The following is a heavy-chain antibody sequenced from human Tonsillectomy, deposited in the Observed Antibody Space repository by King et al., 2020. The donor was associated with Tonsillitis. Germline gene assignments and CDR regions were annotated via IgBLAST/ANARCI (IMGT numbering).Heavy chain of an antibody. CDR3: TRGTYYDILTGYPGMSAFDI. CDR2: IYYSGST. CDR1: GGSISSYY. V-gene: IGHV4-59*01. Sequence: QLQESGPGLVKPSETLSLTCTVSGGSISSYYWSWFRQPPGKGLEWIGYIYYSGSTNYNPSLQSRVTISVDTSKNQFSLKLSSVTAADTAVYDCTRGTYYDILTGYPGMSAFDIWGQGTMVTVSS. D-gene: IGHD3-9*01. J-gene: IGHJ3*02.